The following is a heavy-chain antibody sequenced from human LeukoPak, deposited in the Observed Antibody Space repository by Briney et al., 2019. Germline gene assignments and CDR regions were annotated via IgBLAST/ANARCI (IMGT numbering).Heavy chain of an antibody. J-gene: IGHJ4*02. CDR2: IYHSGST. CDR3: ARGQWLPVFDF. V-gene: IGHV4-59*01. D-gene: IGHD3-22*01. Sequence: SETLSLTCSVSGGFNTHYYWTWVRQPPGKELEWIGYIYHSGSTKYNPSLKSRVTISVDTSKNHFSLKRSSVTAADTAVYYCARGQWLPVFDFWGQGTLVTVSS. CDR1: GGFNTHYY.